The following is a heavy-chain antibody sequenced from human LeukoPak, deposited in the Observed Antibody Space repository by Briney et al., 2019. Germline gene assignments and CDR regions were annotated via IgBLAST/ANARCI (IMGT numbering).Heavy chain of an antibody. CDR1: GGSISSYY. Sequence: SETLSLTCIVSGGSISSYYWSWIRQPPGKGLEWIGYIYYSGSTNYNPSLKSRVTISVDRSKNQFSLKLSSVTAADTAAYYCARQPPAVAGIFDYWGQGTLVTVSS. V-gene: IGHV4-59*08. J-gene: IGHJ4*02. D-gene: IGHD6-19*01. CDR2: IYYSGST. CDR3: ARQPPAVAGIFDY.